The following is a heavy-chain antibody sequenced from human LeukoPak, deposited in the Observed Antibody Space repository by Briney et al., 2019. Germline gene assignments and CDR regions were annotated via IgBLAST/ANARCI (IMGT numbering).Heavy chain of an antibody. J-gene: IGHJ5*02. CDR2: ISAYNGNT. D-gene: IGHD6-13*01. V-gene: IGHV1-18*01. CDR3: ARASPAAAGTTVNWFDP. CDR1: GYTFTSYG. Sequence: ASVKVSCKASGYTFTSYGISWVRQAPGQGLEWMGWISAYNGNTNYAQKLQGRVTMTTDTSTSTAYMELRSLRSDDTAVYYCARASPAAAGTTVNWFDPWGQGTLVTVSS.